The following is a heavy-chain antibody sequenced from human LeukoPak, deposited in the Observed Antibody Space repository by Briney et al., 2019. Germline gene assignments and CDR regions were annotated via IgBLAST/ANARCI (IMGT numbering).Heavy chain of an antibody. CDR3: ARHPYSDGFDI. V-gene: IGHV4-59*08. D-gene: IGHD1-1*01. CDR1: GGSISPYY. J-gene: IGHJ3*02. CDR2: IYSSGHT. Sequence: PSETLSLTCTVSGGSISPYYWSWIRQPPGKGLEWIAYIYSSGHTNYNPSLKGRVTISVDTSKNQFSLKLNSVTAADTAVYHCARHPYSDGFDIWGQGTMVTISS.